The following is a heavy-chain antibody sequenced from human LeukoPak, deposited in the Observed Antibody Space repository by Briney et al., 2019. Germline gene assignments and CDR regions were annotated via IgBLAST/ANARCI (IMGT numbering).Heavy chain of an antibody. J-gene: IGHJ6*03. CDR2: IRYDGSTR. CDR3: AKDYSYYYDSSGSYYYYYMDV. CDR1: GFTFSDLG. Sequence: GGSLRLSCAASGFTFSDLGMHWVRQAPGKGLEWVAFIRYDGSTRSYADSVKGRFTISRDNSKNTLYLQMNSLRAEDTAVYYCAKDYSYYYDSSGSYYYYYMDVWGKGTTVTVSS. D-gene: IGHD3-22*01. V-gene: IGHV3-30*02.